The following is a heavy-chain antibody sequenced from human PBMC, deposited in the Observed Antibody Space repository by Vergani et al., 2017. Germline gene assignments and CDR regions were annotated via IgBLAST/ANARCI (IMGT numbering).Heavy chain of an antibody. V-gene: IGHV1-69*06. CDR1: GGTFSSYA. CDR3: ARGSLLPPGIKRLGDYYGSY. CDR2: IIPIFGTA. J-gene: IGHJ4*02. D-gene: IGHD3-10*01. Sequence: QVQLVQSGAEVKKPGSSVKVSCKASGGTFSSYAISWVRQAPGQGLEWMGGIIPIFGTAKYAQKFQGRVTITADKSTSTAYMELSSLRSEDTAVYYCARGSLLPPGIKRLGDYYGSYWGQGTLVTVSS.